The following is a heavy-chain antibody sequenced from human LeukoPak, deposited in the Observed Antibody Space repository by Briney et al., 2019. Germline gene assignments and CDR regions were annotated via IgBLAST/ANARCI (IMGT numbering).Heavy chain of an antibody. Sequence: ASVKVSCKASGYTFTGYYMHWVRQAPGQGLEWMGWINPNSGGTNYAQKFQGRVTMTRDTSFSTAYMELSRLRSDDTAVYYCARDGAVVPAATNYGMDVWGQGTTVTVSS. CDR3: ARDGAVVPAATNYGMDV. CDR2: INPNSGGT. CDR1: GYTFTGYY. J-gene: IGHJ6*02. V-gene: IGHV1-2*02. D-gene: IGHD2-2*01.